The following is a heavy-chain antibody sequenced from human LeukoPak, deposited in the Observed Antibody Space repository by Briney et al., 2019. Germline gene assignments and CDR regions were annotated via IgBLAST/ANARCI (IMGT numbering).Heavy chain of an antibody. Sequence: GESLKFSCKGSGYSFTSYWIGWVRQMAGKGLEWMGIIYPGDSDTRYSPSFQGQVTISADKSISTAYLQWSSLKASDTAMYYCARRTTVTTKHYYYYGMDVWGQGTTVTVSS. D-gene: IGHD4-17*01. CDR2: IYPGDSDT. V-gene: IGHV5-51*01. CDR3: ARRTTVTTKHYYYYGMDV. J-gene: IGHJ6*02. CDR1: GYSFTSYW.